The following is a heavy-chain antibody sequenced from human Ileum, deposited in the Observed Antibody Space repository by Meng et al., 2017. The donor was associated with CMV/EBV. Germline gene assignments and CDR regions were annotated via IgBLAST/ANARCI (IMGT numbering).Heavy chain of an antibody. CDR3: AQTGPVRDSFQS. D-gene: IGHD1-1*01. CDR1: GFSLTRSGMG. V-gene: IGHV2-5*02. J-gene: IGHJ4*02. Sequence: HISYMEAAPPLVKPTPTLTLTCTLSGFSLTRSGMGVGWIRQPPGKALEWLALIYWDDDKRYSPSLNNRLTITKDASNNQVVLSMNSMSPVDTATYYCAQTGPVRDSFQSWGQGTLVTVSS. CDR2: IYWDDDK.